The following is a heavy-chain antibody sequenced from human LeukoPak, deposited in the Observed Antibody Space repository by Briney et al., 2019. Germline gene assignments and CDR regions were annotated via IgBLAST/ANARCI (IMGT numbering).Heavy chain of an antibody. J-gene: IGHJ4*02. Sequence: PGRSLRLSCAASGFTFSSYGMHWVRQAPGKGLEWVAVIWYDGSNKYYADSAKGRFTISRDNSKNTLYLQMNSLRAEDTAVYYCARDSAAAGSLDYWGQGTLVTVSS. CDR2: IWYDGSNK. V-gene: IGHV3-33*01. CDR1: GFTFSSYG. CDR3: ARDSAAAGSLDY. D-gene: IGHD6-13*01.